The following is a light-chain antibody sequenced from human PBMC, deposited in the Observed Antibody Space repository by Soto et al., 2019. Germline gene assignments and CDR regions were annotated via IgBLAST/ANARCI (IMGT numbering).Light chain of an antibody. CDR1: SSNIGANYD. CDR2: GNN. J-gene: IGLJ1*01. Sequence: QLVLTQPPSVSGAPGQSITISCTGSSSNIGANYDVHWYQQVPGTAPKLLIYGNNNRASGVPDRFSVSKSGTSASLAISGVQAEDEADYYCQSYDNSLTYVFGSGTKVTVL. CDR3: QSYDNSLTYV. V-gene: IGLV1-40*01.